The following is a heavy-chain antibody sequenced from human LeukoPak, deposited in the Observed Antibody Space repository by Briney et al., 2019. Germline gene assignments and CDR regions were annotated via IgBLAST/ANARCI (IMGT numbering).Heavy chain of an antibody. CDR1: GVTFVKYW. J-gene: IGHJ4*02. CDR2: ISGSGGST. CDR3: AKGSGGDWDY. Sequence: PGGSLRLSCEASGVTFVKYWMSWVRQAPGKGLEWVSAISGSGGSTYYADSVKGRFTISRDNSKNTLYLQMNSLRAEDTAVYYCAKGSGGDWDYWGQGTLVTVSS. D-gene: IGHD2-21*02. V-gene: IGHV3-23*01.